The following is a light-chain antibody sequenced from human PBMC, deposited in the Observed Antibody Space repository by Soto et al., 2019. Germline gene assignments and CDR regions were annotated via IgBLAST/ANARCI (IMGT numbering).Light chain of an antibody. CDR1: QSVLYSFNSKNY. CDR3: QQYYTPPYT. CDR2: WAS. J-gene: IGKJ2*01. Sequence: DIVMTQSPDSLAVSLGERATINCKSSQSVLYSFNSKNYLAWYQQKPGQPPNLLIHWASTRESGVPDRFSGSGSGXXXXXXISSXXXXXXXXXYCQQYYTPPYTFGQGTKLEIK. V-gene: IGKV4-1*01.